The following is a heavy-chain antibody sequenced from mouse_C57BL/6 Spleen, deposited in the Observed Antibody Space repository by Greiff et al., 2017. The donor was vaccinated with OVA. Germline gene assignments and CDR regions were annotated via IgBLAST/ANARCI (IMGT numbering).Heavy chain of an antibody. CDR2: INPSTGGT. J-gene: IGHJ2*01. CDR3: ARDTPGDY. Sequence: EVQGVESGPELVKPGASVKISCKASGYSFTGYYMNWVKQSPEKSLEWIGEINPSTGGTTYNQKFKAKATLTVDKSSSTAYMQLKSLTSEDSAVYYCARDTPGDYWGQGTTLTVSS. CDR1: GYSFTGYY. V-gene: IGHV1-42*01.